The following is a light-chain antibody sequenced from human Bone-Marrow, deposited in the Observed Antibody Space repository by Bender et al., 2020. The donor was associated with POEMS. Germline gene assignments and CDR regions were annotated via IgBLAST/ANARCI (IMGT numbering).Light chain of an antibody. CDR1: SGHNNYA. J-gene: IGLJ3*02. Sequence: QGVLTQSPSASASLGASVQLTCTLSSGHNNYAIAWHQQSPEKGLRFLMKVNRDGSHVKGDGIPDRFSGSSSGAERFLTISNLQSGDEADYYCQTWGTGFQVFGGGTKLSVL. CDR2: VNRDGSH. V-gene: IGLV4-69*01. CDR3: QTWGTGFQV.